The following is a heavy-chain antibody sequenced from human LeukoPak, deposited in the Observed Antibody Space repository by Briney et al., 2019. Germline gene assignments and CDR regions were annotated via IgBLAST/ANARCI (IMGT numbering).Heavy chain of an antibody. Sequence: SVKVSCKASGYTFTGYYMHWVRQAPGQGLEWMGWINPNSGGTNYAQKFQGRVTMTRDTSISTAYMELSRLRSDDTAVYYCAREWGSSSWFNWFDPWGQGTLVTVSS. V-gene: IGHV1-2*02. CDR3: AREWGSSSWFNWFDP. CDR1: GYTFTGYY. D-gene: IGHD6-13*01. J-gene: IGHJ5*02. CDR2: INPNSGGT.